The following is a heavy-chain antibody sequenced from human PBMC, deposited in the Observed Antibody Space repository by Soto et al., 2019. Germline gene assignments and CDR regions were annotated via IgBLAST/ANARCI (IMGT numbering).Heavy chain of an antibody. Sequence: HPGGSLRLSCAASGITFSSYGMNWVRQAPEKGLEWVSYISSSSSTIYYADSVKGRFTVSRDNAKDSLYLLMNSLRDEDTAVYYCARVIVSNWGDHFYGMDVWGQGTTVTVSS. CDR1: GITFSSYG. CDR2: ISSSSSTI. CDR3: ARVIVSNWGDHFYGMDV. V-gene: IGHV3-48*02. J-gene: IGHJ6*02. D-gene: IGHD7-27*01.